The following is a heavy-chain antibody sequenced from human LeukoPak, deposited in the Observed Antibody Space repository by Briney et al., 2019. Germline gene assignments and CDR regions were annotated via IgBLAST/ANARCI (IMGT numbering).Heavy chain of an antibody. CDR3: ARHGSGTSLALDP. J-gene: IGHJ5*02. D-gene: IGHD3-10*01. CDR1: VGSMSSYY. Sequence: SETLSLTCPVSVGSMSSYYWSSIRQPPGKGLEWLGYVYYSGSTNYNPSLKSRVTISLGTSKNQFSVKLSSVTAADTAVYYCARHGSGTSLALDPWGQGTLVTVPS. CDR2: VYYSGST. V-gene: IGHV4-59*08.